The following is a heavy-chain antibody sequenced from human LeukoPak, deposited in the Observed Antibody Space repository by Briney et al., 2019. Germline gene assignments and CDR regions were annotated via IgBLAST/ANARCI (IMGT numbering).Heavy chain of an antibody. J-gene: IGHJ4*02. CDR1: GFTFSSHA. D-gene: IGHD6-19*01. Sequence: PGGSLRLSCAASGFTFSSHALTWVRQAPGKGLEWVSYISGSGGSTYYADSVKGRFTISRDNPKNTLNLQMNSLRVEDTAVYHCVAGDSSGWYNFDYWGQGTLVTVSS. V-gene: IGHV3-23*01. CDR3: VAGDSSGWYNFDY. CDR2: ISGSGGST.